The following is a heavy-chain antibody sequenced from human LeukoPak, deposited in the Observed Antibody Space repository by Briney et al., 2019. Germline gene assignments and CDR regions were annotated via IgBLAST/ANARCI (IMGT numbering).Heavy chain of an antibody. CDR3: AKSYIVYTGNSADAFDI. Sequence: GRSLRLSYAPHSLTSAEHATDCVRQSPGKGLEWVSGISWNSAIIGYADSVKGRFTISRDNAKNSLYLQMNSLTPEDIGLYFSAKSYIVYTGNSADAFDIWGQGTMVTVSS. J-gene: IGHJ3*02. CDR1: SLTSAEHA. D-gene: IGHD4-23*01. V-gene: IGHV3-9*02. CDR2: ISWNSAII.